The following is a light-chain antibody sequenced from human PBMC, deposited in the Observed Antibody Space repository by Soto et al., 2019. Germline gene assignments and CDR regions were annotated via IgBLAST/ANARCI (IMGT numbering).Light chain of an antibody. CDR3: QSYDNSLXGSGV. V-gene: IGLV1-40*01. J-gene: IGLJ3*02. Sequence: QTVVTQPPSVSGAPGQRVTISCTGSTSNIGAGYEVHWYQQLPGTAPKLLVSGHNIRPSGVPDRFSGFKSGASASLVITGXXXEDEADYYCQSYDNSLXGSGVFGGGTKLTVL. CDR2: GHN. CDR1: TSNIGAGYE.